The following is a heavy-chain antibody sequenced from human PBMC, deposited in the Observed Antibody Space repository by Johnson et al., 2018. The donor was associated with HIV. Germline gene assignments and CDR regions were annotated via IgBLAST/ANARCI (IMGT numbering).Heavy chain of an antibody. V-gene: IGHV3-23*04. CDR1: GFTFSNYA. J-gene: IGHJ3*01. CDR3: ARDDTGYSSSFDAFDV. Sequence: VQLVESGGGLVQPGGSLRLSCAASGFTFSNYAMNWVRQAPGKGLEWVSSIGYSASDTYYADSVKGRFTISRDNSNNRLYLQMNSLRAEDTAVYYCARDDTGYSSSFDAFDVWGQGTMVTVSS. CDR2: IGYSASDT. D-gene: IGHD6-13*01.